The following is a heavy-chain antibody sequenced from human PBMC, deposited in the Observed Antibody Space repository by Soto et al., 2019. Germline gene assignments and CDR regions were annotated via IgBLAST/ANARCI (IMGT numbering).Heavy chain of an antibody. Sequence: GGSLRLSCAASGFTFSSYGMHWVRQAPGKGLEWVAVIWYDGSNKYYADSVKGRFTISRDNSKNTLYLQMNSLRAEDTAVYYCARDGGSVRGVSYFDYWGRGTLVTVSS. CDR2: IWYDGSNK. CDR1: GFTFSSYG. CDR3: ARDGGSVRGVSYFDY. D-gene: IGHD3-10*02. J-gene: IGHJ4*02. V-gene: IGHV3-33*01.